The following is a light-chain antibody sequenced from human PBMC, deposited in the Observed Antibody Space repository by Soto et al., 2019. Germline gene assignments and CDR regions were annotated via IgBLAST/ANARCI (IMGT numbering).Light chain of an antibody. CDR3: QQYNKWPPYT. J-gene: IGKJ2*01. V-gene: IGKV3-15*01. CDR2: AAS. Sequence: EIVMTQSPATLSVSPEERATLSCRASQSVSSNLAWYQQKPGQAPRLLIYAASTRATGIPARFSGSGSGKEFTLTISSLQSEDFAVYYCQQYNKWPPYTFGQGTKLEIK. CDR1: QSVSSN.